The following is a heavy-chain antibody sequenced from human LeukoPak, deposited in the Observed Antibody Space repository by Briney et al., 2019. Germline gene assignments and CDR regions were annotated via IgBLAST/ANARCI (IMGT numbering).Heavy chain of an antibody. CDR3: ARGPRGGGITFDY. J-gene: IGHJ4*02. CDR1: GGSFSGYY. V-gene: IGHV4-34*01. CDR2: INHSGST. Sequence: SETLSLTCAVYGGSFSGYYWSWIRQPPEKGLEWIGEINHSGSTNYNPSLKSRVTISVDTSKNRFSLKLSSVTAADTAVYYCARGPRGGGITFDYWGQGTLVTVSS. D-gene: IGHD2-15*01.